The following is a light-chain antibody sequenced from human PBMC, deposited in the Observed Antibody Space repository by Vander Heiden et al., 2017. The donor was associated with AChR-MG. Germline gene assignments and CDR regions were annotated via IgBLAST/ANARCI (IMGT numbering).Light chain of an antibody. CDR3: QQRSNWPL. Sequence: EIVLTQYPATLSLSPGERATRSCSASQSVSSYLAWYQQKPGQAPRLLLYDASTSGSGTDFTLTISSLEPEHFAVYYCQQRSNWPLFAPGAKVDI. V-gene: IGKV3-11*01. CDR2: DAS. J-gene: IGKJ3*01. CDR1: QSVSSY.